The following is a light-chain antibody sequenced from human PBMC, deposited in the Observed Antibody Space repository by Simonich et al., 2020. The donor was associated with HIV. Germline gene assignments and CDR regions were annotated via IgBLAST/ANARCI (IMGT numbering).Light chain of an antibody. V-gene: IGKV1-5*03. CDR2: KAS. CDR3: QQYNRHST. J-gene: IGKJ1*01. CDR1: QSISSW. Sequence: DIQMTQSPSTLSASVGDRVTITCRASQSISSWLAWYQQKPGKAPKLLIYKASSLESGVPSRVSGSGSGTEFTLTISSLQPDDFATYYCQQYNRHSTFGQGTKVEIK.